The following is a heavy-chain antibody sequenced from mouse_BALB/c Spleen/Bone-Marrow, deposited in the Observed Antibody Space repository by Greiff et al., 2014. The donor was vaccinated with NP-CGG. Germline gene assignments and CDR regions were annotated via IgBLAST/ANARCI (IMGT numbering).Heavy chain of an antibody. V-gene: IGHV1-54*01. CDR3: ARRDGSYFDY. Sequence: CGAELVRPGTSVKVSCKASGYAFTNYLIEWVKQRPGQGLEWIGMINPGSGGTNYNEKFKGKATLTADKSSSTAYMQLSSLTSDDSAVYFCARRDGSYFDYWGQGTTLTVSS. J-gene: IGHJ2*01. CDR1: GYAFTNYL. D-gene: IGHD3-3*01. CDR2: INPGSGGT.